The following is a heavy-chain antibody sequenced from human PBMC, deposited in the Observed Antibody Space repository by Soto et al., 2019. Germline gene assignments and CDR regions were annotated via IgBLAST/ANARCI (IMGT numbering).Heavy chain of an antibody. CDR3: AKGRTYFDF. V-gene: IGHV3-23*01. Sequence: GGSLRLSCAASGFTFGDYAMTWVRQAPGKGLEWVSDISDGDGDTHYADSVKGRFTTSRDNSKNTLYLQMSSLRAEGAAVYYCAKGRTYFDFWGQGTLVTVSS. CDR2: ISDGDGDT. J-gene: IGHJ4*02. CDR1: GFTFGDYA.